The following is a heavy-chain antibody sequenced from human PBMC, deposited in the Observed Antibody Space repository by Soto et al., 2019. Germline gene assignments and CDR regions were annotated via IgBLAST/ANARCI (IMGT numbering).Heavy chain of an antibody. CDR1: GFTFSSDW. CDR2: INSDGSST. CDR3: ARDFPYCSSTSCYLY. V-gene: IGHV3-74*01. J-gene: IGHJ4*02. D-gene: IGHD2-2*01. Sequence: PGGSLRLSCAASGFTFSSDWMHWVRQAPGKGLVWVSHINSDGSSTRYADSVKGRFTISRDNAKNTLYLQMNSLRAEDTAVYYCARDFPYCSSTSCYLYGGQGTLVTVSS.